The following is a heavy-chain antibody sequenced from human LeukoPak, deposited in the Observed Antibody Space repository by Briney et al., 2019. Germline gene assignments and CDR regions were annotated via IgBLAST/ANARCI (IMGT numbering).Heavy chain of an antibody. CDR1: GYTFTGYY. CDR3: ARDGGWYQLLWWFDP. CDR2: INPNSGAT. J-gene: IGHJ5*02. D-gene: IGHD2-2*01. V-gene: IGHV1-2*02. Sequence: ASVKVSCKASGYTFTGYYMHWVRQAPGRGLEWMGWINPNSGATKYAQKFQGRVTMTRDTSIGTAYMEVSRLRFDDTAVYYCARDGGWYQLLWWFDPWGQGTLVTVSS.